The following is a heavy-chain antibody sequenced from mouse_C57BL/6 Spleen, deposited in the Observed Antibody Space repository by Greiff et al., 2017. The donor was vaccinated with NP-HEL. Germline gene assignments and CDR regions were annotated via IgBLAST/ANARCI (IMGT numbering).Heavy chain of an antibody. CDR3: ARAVYYYGSSLYWYFDV. CDR2: ISSGSSTI. J-gene: IGHJ1*03. D-gene: IGHD1-1*01. Sequence: EVKVVESGGGLVKPGGSLKLSCAASGFTFSDYGMHWVRQAPEKGLEWVAYISSGSSTIYYADTVKGRFTISRDNAKNTLFLQMTSLRSEDTAMYYCARAVYYYGSSLYWYFDVWGTGTTVTVSS. CDR1: GFTFSDYG. V-gene: IGHV5-17*01.